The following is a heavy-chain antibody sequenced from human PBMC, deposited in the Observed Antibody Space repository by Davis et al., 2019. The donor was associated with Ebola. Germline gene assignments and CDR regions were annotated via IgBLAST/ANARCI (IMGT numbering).Heavy chain of an antibody. CDR3: SRTRRRFLEWLFVFDP. J-gene: IGHJ5*02. D-gene: IGHD3-3*01. Sequence: GESLKISCAASGFTFSGSARHWVRQASGKGLEWVGRIRSKANSYATAYAASVQGRITISRDDSKKTAYLPMNSLKTEDTAVYYCSRTRRRFLEWLFVFDPWGQGTLVTVSS. CDR1: GFTFSGSA. CDR2: IRSKANSYAT. V-gene: IGHV3-73*01.